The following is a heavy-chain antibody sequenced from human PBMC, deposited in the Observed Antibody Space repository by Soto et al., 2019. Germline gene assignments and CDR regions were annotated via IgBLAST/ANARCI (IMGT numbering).Heavy chain of an antibody. CDR1: GFSLSTSGVG. Sequence: QITLKESGPTLVKPTQTLTLTCTFSGFSLSTSGVGVGWIRQPPGKALEWLALIYWDGDERYSPSLRTRLTITKDTYKSQVVLTMTNMDPVDTAKYYCSPRSSTSGVFDYWGQGTLVTVSS. CDR3: SPRSSTSGVFDY. D-gene: IGHD2-2*01. V-gene: IGHV2-5*02. J-gene: IGHJ4*02. CDR2: IYWDGDE.